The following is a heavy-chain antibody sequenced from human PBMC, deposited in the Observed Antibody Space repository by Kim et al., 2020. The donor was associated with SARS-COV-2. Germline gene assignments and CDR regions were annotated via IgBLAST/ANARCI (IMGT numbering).Heavy chain of an antibody. Sequence: GGSLRLSCAASGFTFIGYAMHWVRRAPGKWLEWVAVISMDGSSTTYGDSLEGRFIISRDNSKNMVYLQMNSLRGEDTAVYYCARDRDSSGYYLMNWGQGTQVTVSS. CDR3: ARDRDSSGYYLMN. CDR2: ISMDGSST. J-gene: IGHJ4*02. CDR1: GFTFIGYA. D-gene: IGHD3-22*01. V-gene: IGHV3-30*03.